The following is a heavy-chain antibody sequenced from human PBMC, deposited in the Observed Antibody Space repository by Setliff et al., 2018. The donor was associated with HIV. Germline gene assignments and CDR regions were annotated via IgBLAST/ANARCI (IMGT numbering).Heavy chain of an antibody. J-gene: IGHJ4*02. V-gene: IGHV1-46*01. CDR1: GYIFTTHY. CDR2: SNPSSRTT. Sequence: ASVKVSCKSSGYIFTTHYIHWVRQAPGQGLEWMGLSNPSSRTTIYAQKFRGRMTLTKDKSTTTDYMELSSLRSDETAVYYCARGGRVDESRGYYYPLMYWGQGTLVTVSS. CDR3: ARGGRVDESRGYYYPLMY. D-gene: IGHD3-22*01.